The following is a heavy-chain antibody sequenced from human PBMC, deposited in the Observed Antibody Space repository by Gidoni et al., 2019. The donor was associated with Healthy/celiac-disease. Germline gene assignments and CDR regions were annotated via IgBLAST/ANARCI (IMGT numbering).Heavy chain of an antibody. CDR3: ARGGATTSIARYWYFDL. CDR2: IIPIFGTA. CDR1: GGTFSSYA. Sequence: QVQLVQSGAEVKKPGSSVKVSCKASGGTFSSYAISWVRQAPGQGLEWMGGIIPIFGTANYAQKFQGRVTITADNSTSTAYTELSSLRSEDTAVYYCARGGATTSIARYWYFDLWGRGTLVTVSS. D-gene: IGHD1-26*01. V-gene: IGHV1-69*06. J-gene: IGHJ2*01.